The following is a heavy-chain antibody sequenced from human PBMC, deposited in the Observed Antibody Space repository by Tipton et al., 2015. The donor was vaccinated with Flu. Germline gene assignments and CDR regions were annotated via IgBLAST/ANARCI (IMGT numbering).Heavy chain of an antibody. Sequence: QLVQSGAEVKKPGASVKVSCKASGYTFISYYVHWVRQAPGQGLEWAGIINPSGGSTNYAQKFQGRVTVTRDTSTSTVYVELSSLRSEDTAVYYCARSGIVEVPAANYGMDVWGQGTTVTVSS. D-gene: IGHD2-2*01. CDR3: ARSGIVEVPAANYGMDV. J-gene: IGHJ6*02. CDR1: GYTFISYY. CDR2: INPSGGST. V-gene: IGHV1-46*01.